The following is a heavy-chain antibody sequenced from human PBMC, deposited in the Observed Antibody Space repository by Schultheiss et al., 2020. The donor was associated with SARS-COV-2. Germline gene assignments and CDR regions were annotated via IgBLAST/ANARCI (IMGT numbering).Heavy chain of an antibody. J-gene: IGHJ5*02. V-gene: IGHV1-2*06. CDR1: GGTFSSYA. CDR2: INPTSGGT. Sequence: ASVKVSCKASGGTFSSYAISWVRQAPGQGLEWMGRINPTSGGTNYAQKFQGRVTMTRDTSISTAYMELSRLRSGDTAVYYCARDLCSSTSCYAADMPGFDPWGQGTLVTVSS. D-gene: IGHD2-2*01. CDR3: ARDLCSSTSCYAADMPGFDP.